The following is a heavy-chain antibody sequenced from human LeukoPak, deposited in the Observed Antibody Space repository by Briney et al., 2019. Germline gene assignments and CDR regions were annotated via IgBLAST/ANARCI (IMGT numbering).Heavy chain of an antibody. J-gene: IGHJ3*02. V-gene: IGHV4-59*01. D-gene: IGHD4-23*01. CDR3: ARVSYGDNHFDI. Sequence: SETLSLTCTVSGGSISYYYWSWIRQPPGKGLEWIGYIYYSGNTNYNPSLKSRVTISVDTSNSQFSLNLSSVTAADTAVFHCARVSYGDNHFDIWGRGTMVTVSS. CDR2: IYYSGNT. CDR1: GGSISYYY.